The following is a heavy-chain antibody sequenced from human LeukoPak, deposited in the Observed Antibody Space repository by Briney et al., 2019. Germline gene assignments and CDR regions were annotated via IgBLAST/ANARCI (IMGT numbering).Heavy chain of an antibody. CDR3: ARVSDYVWGSYRSDI. Sequence: SETLSLTCTVSGGSISSGSYYWSWIRQPAGKGLEWIGRIYTSGSTNYNPSLKSRVTISVDTSKNQFSLKLSSVTAADTAVYYCARVSDYVWGSYRSDIWDQGTMVTVSS. CDR1: GGSISSGSYY. D-gene: IGHD3-16*02. V-gene: IGHV4-61*02. CDR2: IYTSGST. J-gene: IGHJ3*02.